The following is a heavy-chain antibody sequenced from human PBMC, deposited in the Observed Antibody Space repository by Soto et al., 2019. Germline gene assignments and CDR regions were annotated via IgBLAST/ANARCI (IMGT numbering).Heavy chain of an antibody. V-gene: IGHV1-2*04. CDR2: INPNSGGT. CDR3: ARQAGSATVTKRLGAFDT. J-gene: IGHJ3*02. D-gene: IGHD4-17*01. Sequence: ASVKVSCKASGYTFTGYYMHWVRQAPGQGLERMGWINPNSGGTNYAQKFQGWVTMTRDTSISTAYMELSRLRSDDTAVYYCARQAGSATVTKRLGAFDTWGQGTMVTVSS. CDR1: GYTFTGYY.